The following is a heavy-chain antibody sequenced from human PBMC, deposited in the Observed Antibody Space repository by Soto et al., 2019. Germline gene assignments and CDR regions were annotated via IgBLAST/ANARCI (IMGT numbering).Heavy chain of an antibody. CDR3: ARLNDFWSGYYGY. V-gene: IGHV1-18*01. J-gene: IGHJ4*02. D-gene: IGHD3-3*01. CDR2: ISAYNGNT. CDR1: GYTFTSYG. Sequence: ASGKVSGKASGYTFTSYGIIWVRQAPGQGLEWMGWISAYNGNTNYAQKLQGRVTMTTDTSTSTAYMELRSLRSEDTAVYYCARLNDFWSGYYGYWGQGTLVTVSS.